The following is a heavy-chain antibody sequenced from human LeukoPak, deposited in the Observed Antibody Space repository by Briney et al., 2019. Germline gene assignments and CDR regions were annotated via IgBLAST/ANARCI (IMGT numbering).Heavy chain of an antibody. D-gene: IGHD4-23*01. CDR2: IYHSGST. Sequence: PSETLSLTCTVSGYSISSGYYWGWIRQPPGKGLEWIGSIYHSGSTYYNPSLKSRVTISVDTSKNQFSLKLSSVTAADTAMYYCARAVGTSRNFFDYWGQGTLVTVSS. CDR1: GYSISSGYY. J-gene: IGHJ4*02. CDR3: ARAVGTSRNFFDY. V-gene: IGHV4-38-2*02.